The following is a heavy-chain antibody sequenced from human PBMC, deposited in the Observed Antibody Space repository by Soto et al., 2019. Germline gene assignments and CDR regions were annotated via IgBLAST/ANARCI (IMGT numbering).Heavy chain of an antibody. CDR2: TYYNGNT. CDR1: DDSFRGAEYY. CDR3: ARGPAYIDGWRTFDL. J-gene: IGHJ4*02. V-gene: IGHV4-61*08. Sequence: SETLSLTCTVSDDSFRGAEYYWSWIRQPLGKGPEWIGYTYYNGNTKYNPALRSRVTMSEDTSKNQFSLRLSSVTAADTAVYFCARGPAYIDGWRTFDLWGRGILVTVSS. D-gene: IGHD6-19*01.